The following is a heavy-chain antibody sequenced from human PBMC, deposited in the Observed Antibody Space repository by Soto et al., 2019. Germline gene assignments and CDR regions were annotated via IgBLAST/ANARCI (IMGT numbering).Heavy chain of an antibody. CDR3: ARDSFSNY. CDR1: GFTVSSNW. CDR2: IRGGGTT. D-gene: IGHD3-3*02. Sequence: QPGGSLRLSCAASGFTVSSNWMNWVRQAPGKGLEWVSIIRGGGTTYYADSVKGRFIISRDNSKNTLYLQMNSLRVEDTAVYYCARDSFSNYWGQGTLVTVSS. V-gene: IGHV3-66*01. J-gene: IGHJ4*02.